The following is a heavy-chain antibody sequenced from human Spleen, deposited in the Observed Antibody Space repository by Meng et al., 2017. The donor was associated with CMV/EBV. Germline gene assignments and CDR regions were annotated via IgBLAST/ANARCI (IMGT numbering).Heavy chain of an antibody. D-gene: IGHD3-3*01. CDR1: GHTFTSYY. CDR3: ARDLRPGTTIFGVRSVHYGMDV. CDR2: INPNSGTT. J-gene: IGHJ6*02. V-gene: IGHV1-2*02. Sequence: ASVKVSCKASGHTFTSYYMHWVRQAPGQGLEWMGWINPNSGTTNYAQKFQGRVTMTRDTSISTAYMELSRLRSDDTAVYYCARDLRPGTTIFGVRSVHYGMDVWGQGTTVTVSS.